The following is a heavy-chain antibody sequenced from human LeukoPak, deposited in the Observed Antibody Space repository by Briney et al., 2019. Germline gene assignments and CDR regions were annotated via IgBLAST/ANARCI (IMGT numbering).Heavy chain of an antibody. J-gene: IGHJ6*02. CDR1: GFTFSSFA. D-gene: IGHD4-17*01. V-gene: IGHV3-23*01. Sequence: GGSLRLSCAASGFTFSSFAMNWVRQAPGKGLEWASSIRGNGARTDYADSVKGRFTISRDNSKNTLYLQMNSLRAEDTAVYYCAKHQQIYGDSLMDVWGQGTTVTVSS. CDR3: AKHQQIYGDSLMDV. CDR2: IRGNGART.